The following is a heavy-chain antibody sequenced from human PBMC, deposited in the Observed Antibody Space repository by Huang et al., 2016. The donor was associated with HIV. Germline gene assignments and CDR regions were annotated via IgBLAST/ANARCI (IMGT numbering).Heavy chain of an antibody. CDR3: ARARGYYDSSVSYYFDY. CDR1: GGTFSSYA. D-gene: IGHD3-22*01. CDR2: SIPICGTA. V-gene: IGHV1-69*13. J-gene: IGHJ4*02. Sequence: QVQLVQSGAEVKKPGSSVKVSCKASGGTFSSYAICWVRQAPVQGLEWMGSSIPICGTANYAQKFQGSVTITADESTSTAYMELSSLRSEDTAVYYCARARGYYDSSVSYYFDYWGQGTLVTVSS.